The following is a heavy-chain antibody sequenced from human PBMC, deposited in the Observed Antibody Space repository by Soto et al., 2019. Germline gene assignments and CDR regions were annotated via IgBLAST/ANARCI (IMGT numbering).Heavy chain of an antibody. V-gene: IGHV4-59*06. CDR2: MYYSGYT. J-gene: IGHJ4*02. D-gene: IGHD2-15*01. CDR1: GGSISTYY. Sequence: SETLSLTCTVSGGSISTYYCSWIRQHPGKDLEWIGYMYYSGYTDYNPSLKSRLTISVDTSKNQFSLNLSSVTAADTAVYYCASGISTHYFDNWGQGTLVTVSS. CDR3: ASGISTHYFDN.